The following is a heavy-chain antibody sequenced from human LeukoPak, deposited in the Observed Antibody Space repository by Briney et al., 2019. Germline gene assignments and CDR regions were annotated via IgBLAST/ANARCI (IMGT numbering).Heavy chain of an antibody. D-gene: IGHD2/OR15-2a*01. J-gene: IGHJ6*03. CDR2: IKKDGSEK. Sequence: GGSLRLSCAASGFTFSSYWMSWVRQAPGKGLEWVANIKKDGSEKYYVDSVKGRFTISRDNAKTSLYLQMNSLRAEDTAVYYCARAALFSYMDVWGKGTTVTVSS. CDR1: GFTFSSYW. CDR3: ARAALFSYMDV. V-gene: IGHV3-7*04.